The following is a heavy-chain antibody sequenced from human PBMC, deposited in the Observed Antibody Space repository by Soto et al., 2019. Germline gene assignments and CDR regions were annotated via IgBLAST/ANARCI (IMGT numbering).Heavy chain of an antibody. CDR3: ARHRTILAGEFEY. CDR2: IYYSGST. CDR1: GGSISSYY. J-gene: IGHJ4*02. D-gene: IGHD3-3*01. V-gene: IGHV4-59*08. Sequence: PSETLSLTCTVSGGSISSYYWSWIRQPPGKGLEWIGYIYYSGSTNYNPSLKSRVTISVDTSKNQFSLKLSSVTAADTAVYYCARHRTILAGEFEYWGPRILATVPS.